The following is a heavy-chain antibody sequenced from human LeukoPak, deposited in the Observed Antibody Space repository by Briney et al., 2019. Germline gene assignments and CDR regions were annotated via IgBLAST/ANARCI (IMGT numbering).Heavy chain of an antibody. J-gene: IGHJ4*02. V-gene: IGHV4-61*01. CDR1: GGSVSSGSYY. Sequence: SETLSLTCTVSGGSVSSGSYYWSWIRQPPGKGLEWIGYIYYSGSTYYNPSLKSRITISVDTSKNQFSLKLSSVTAADTAVYYCARVMDYGGNSEDYWGQGTLVTVSS. CDR2: IYYSGST. D-gene: IGHD4-23*01. CDR3: ARVMDYGGNSEDY.